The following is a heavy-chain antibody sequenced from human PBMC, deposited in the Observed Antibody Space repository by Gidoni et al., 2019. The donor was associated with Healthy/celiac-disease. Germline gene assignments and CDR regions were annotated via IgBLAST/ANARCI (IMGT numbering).Heavy chain of an antibody. CDR3: ARSSVTTFATFDY. D-gene: IGHD4-17*01. J-gene: IGHJ4*02. CDR1: GGSISSYY. Sequence: QVQLQESGPGLVTPSETLSLTCTVSGGSISSYYWSWIRQPPGKGLEWIGYIYYSGSTNYNPSLKSRVTISVDTSKNQFSLKLSSVTAADTAVYYCARSSVTTFATFDYWGQGTLVTVSS. CDR2: IYYSGST. V-gene: IGHV4-59*01.